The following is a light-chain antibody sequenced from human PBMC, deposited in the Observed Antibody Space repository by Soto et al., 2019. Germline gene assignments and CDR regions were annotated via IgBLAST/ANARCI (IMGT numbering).Light chain of an antibody. J-gene: IGKJ3*01. CDR1: HDIGNS. CDR3: QKSDHLPL. Sequence: DIQMTQSPPSLSASVGDRVTITCQASHDIGNSLNWYQAKPGQAPKLVIYDAYNLETGVQSTFSGSGYGTLFTFTISGLRPEDIATYYCQKSDHLPLFGPGTKVDLK. CDR2: DAY. V-gene: IGKV1-33*01.